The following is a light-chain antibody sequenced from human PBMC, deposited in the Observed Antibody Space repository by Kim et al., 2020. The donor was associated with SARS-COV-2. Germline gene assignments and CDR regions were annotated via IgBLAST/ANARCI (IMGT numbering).Light chain of an antibody. V-gene: IGKV1-27*01. CDR3: HQSDSTAWT. Sequence: ACVGDRVPITCRSSQGFSNYLAWSQQKPGGFPHVLIYAPSALPSGVPSRSSGSGSGTEYTLTIIGLQPDDVATYYCHQSDSTAWTFCQGTKVDIK. CDR1: QGFSNY. CDR2: APS. J-gene: IGKJ1*01.